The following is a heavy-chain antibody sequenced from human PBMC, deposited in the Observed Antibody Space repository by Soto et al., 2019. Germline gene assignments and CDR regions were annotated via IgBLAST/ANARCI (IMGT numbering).Heavy chain of an antibody. CDR1: GFTFSSYS. J-gene: IGHJ4*02. D-gene: IGHD3-10*01. Sequence: GGSLRLSCAASGFTFSSYSMNWVRQAPGKGLEWVSYISSSSISTIYYADSVKGRFTISRDNAKNSLYLQMNSLRAEDTAVYYCAREFSITMVRGATWGWFDYWGQGTLVTVSS. CDR2: ISSSSISTI. CDR3: AREFSITMVRGATWGWFDY. V-gene: IGHV3-48*01.